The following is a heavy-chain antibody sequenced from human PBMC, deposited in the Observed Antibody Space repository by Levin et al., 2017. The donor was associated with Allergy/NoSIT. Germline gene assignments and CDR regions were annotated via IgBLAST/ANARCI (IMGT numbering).Heavy chain of an antibody. D-gene: IGHD3-10*01. V-gene: IGHV3-23*01. J-gene: IGHJ4*02. CDR2: ISGSDSRT. CDR3: VKVPRTANALRFVDAGGEF. CDR1: GFTLTNSA. Sequence: QPGGSLRLSCAASGFTLTNSAMSWVRKAPGKGLEWVSMISGSDSRTYYADSVKGRFTISRDNSKNTLFLQMNSLRAEDTAVYYCVKVPRTANALRFVDAGGEFWGQGTLVTVSS.